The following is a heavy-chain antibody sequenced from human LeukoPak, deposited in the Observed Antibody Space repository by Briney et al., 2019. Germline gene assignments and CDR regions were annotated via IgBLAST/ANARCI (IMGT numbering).Heavy chain of an antibody. J-gene: IGHJ4*02. V-gene: IGHV4-59*12. Sequence: SETLSLTCTVSGGSISSYYWTWIRQPPGKGLEWIGYIYYTGSTNYNPSLKSRVTISIDTSKNQFSLKLFSVTAADTAVYYCAREDYYDSSGYLDYWGQGTLVTVSS. CDR3: AREDYYDSSGYLDY. CDR1: GGSISSYY. D-gene: IGHD3-22*01. CDR2: IYYTGST.